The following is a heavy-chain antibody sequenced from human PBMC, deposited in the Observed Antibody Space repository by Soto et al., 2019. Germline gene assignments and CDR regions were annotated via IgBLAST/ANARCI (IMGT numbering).Heavy chain of an antibody. CDR2: INHSGST. D-gene: IGHD3-10*01. CDR3: ARDGVLLWFGTPMGYYGMDV. J-gene: IGHJ6*02. Sequence: TSETLSLTCTVSGGSISSYYWSWIRQPPGKGLEWIGEINHSGSTNYNPSLKSRVTISVDTSKNQFSLKLSSVTAADTAVYYCARDGVLLWFGTPMGYYGMDVWGQGTTVTVSS. CDR1: GGSISSYY. V-gene: IGHV4-34*01.